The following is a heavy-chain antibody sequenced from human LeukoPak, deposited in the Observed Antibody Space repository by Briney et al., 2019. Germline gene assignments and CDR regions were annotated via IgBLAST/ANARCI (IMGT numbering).Heavy chain of an antibody. CDR3: ARRHYHDSSGYYYY. CDR1: GGSISSSSYY. Sequence: KPSETLSLTCTVSGGSISSSSYYWGWIRQPPGKGLEWIGSIYYSGSTYYNPSLKSRVTISVDTSKNQFSLKLSSVTAADTAVYYCARRHYHDSSGYYYYWGQGTLVTVSS. J-gene: IGHJ4*02. CDR2: IYYSGST. D-gene: IGHD3-22*01. V-gene: IGHV4-39*01.